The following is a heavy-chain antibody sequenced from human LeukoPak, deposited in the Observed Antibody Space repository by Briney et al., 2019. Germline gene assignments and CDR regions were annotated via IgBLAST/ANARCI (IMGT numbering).Heavy chain of an antibody. J-gene: IGHJ6*03. CDR2: IHHSGST. V-gene: IGHV4-34*01. CDR1: GVSFSGYY. Sequence: PSETLSLTCAVYGVSFSGYYWNWIRQPPGKGLEWIGEIHHSGSTNYNPSPKSRVTISVDTSENQFSLKLSSVTAADTAVYYCARGRGRYYYYYMDVWGKGTTVTVSS. D-gene: IGHD1-26*01. CDR3: ARGRGRYYYYYMDV.